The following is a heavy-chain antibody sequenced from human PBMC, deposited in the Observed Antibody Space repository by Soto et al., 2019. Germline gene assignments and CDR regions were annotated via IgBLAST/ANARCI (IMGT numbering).Heavy chain of an antibody. D-gene: IGHD5-12*01. J-gene: IGHJ4*02. CDR2: ISGSGGST. CDR1: GFTFSSYA. Sequence: PGGSLRLSCAASGFTFSSYAMSWVRQAPGKGLEWVSAISGSGGSTYYADSVKGRFTISRDNSKNTLYLQMNSLRAEDTAVYYCANPYLDIVATNYWGQGTLVTVSS. V-gene: IGHV3-23*01. CDR3: ANPYLDIVATNY.